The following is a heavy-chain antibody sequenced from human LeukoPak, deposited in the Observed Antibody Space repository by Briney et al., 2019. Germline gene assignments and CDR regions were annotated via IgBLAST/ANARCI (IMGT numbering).Heavy chain of an antibody. J-gene: IGHJ4*02. CDR2: INHSGST. D-gene: IGHD3-10*01. Sequence: SETLSLTCAVYGGSFSGYYWSWIRQPPGKGLEWIGEINHSGSTNYNPSLKSRVTISVDTSKNQFSLKLSSVTAADTAVYYCARRPVTMVRGMMRLYYFDYWGQGTLVTVSS. V-gene: IGHV4-34*01. CDR1: GGSFSGYY. CDR3: ARRPVTMVRGMMRLYYFDY.